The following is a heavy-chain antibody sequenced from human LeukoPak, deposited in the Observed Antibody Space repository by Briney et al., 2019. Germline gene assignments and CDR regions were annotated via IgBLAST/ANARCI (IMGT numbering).Heavy chain of an antibody. V-gene: IGHV1-18*01. Sequence: AASVKVSCKAPRYISTFSGITWVRQAPGQGLEWRGWISSQKGHTIYANEGQDRVIMTTDAYTTTAYMELRSVRSDDTAVYYCAKTREADLNDLWGRGTLVTVSS. CDR3: AKTREADLNDL. CDR2: ISSQKGHT. CDR1: RYISTFSG. D-gene: IGHD1-26*01. J-gene: IGHJ5*02.